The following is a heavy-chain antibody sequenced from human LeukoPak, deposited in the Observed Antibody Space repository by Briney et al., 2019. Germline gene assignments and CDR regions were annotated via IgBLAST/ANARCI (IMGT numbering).Heavy chain of an antibody. CDR3: ARVTYVDDMLYQYFDY. V-gene: IGHV4-34*01. D-gene: IGHD4-17*01. J-gene: IGHJ4*02. Sequence: SETLSLTCAVYGGSFSGYYWSWIRQPPGKGLEWIGEINHSGSTNYNPSLKSRVTISVDTSKNQFSLKPTSVTAADTALYYCARVTYVDDMLYQYFDYWGQGILVTVSS. CDR1: GGSFSGYY. CDR2: INHSGST.